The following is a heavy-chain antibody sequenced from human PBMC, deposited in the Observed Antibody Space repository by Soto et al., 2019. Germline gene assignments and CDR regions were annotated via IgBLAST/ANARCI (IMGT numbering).Heavy chain of an antibody. CDR1: GFTFDDYA. J-gene: IGHJ4*02. V-gene: IGHV3-9*01. Sequence: DVQLVESGGGLVQPGRSLRLSCAASGFTFDDYAMHWVRQAPGKGLEWVSGISWNSGSIGYADSVKGRFTISRDNAKNSLSLQMNSLRSEDTALYYCAKGGQLLTEGGGYWGQGTLVTVPS. CDR2: ISWNSGSI. D-gene: IGHD2-2*01. CDR3: AKGGQLLTEGGGY.